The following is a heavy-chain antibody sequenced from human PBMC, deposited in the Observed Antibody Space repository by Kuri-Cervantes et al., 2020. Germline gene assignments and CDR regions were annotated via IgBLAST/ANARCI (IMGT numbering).Heavy chain of an antibody. CDR1: GFTFSDYY. V-gene: IGHV3-9*01. CDR3: AKDKGDKRVMVFDY. J-gene: IGHJ4*02. D-gene: IGHD2-21*02. Sequence: SLKISCAASGFTFSDYYMHWVRQAPGKGLEWVSGISWNSGSIGYADSVKGRFTISRDNAKNSLYLQMNSLRAEDTALYYCAKDKGDKRVMVFDYWGQGTLVTVSS. CDR2: ISWNSGSI.